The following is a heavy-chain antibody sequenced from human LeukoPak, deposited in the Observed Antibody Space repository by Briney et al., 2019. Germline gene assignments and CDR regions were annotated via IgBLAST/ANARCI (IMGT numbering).Heavy chain of an antibody. CDR1: GFTFSSYG. Sequence: GRSLRLSCAASGFTFSSYGMHWVRQAPGKGLEWVAVIWYDGSNKYYADSVKGRFTISRDSSKNTLYLQMNSLRAEDTAVYYCARGYCSRTSCQSPADYWGQGTLVTVSS. CDR3: ARGYCSRTSCQSPADY. CDR2: IWYDGSNK. D-gene: IGHD2-2*01. J-gene: IGHJ4*02. V-gene: IGHV3-33*01.